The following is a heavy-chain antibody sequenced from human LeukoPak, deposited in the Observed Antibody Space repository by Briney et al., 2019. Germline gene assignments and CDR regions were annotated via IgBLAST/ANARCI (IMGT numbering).Heavy chain of an antibody. V-gene: IGHV3-23*01. D-gene: IGHD4-23*01. J-gene: IGHJ4*02. CDR2: ISGSGGTT. CDR3: AKTEGRGTTVAQRPNDY. CDR1: GFTFSSYA. Sequence: GGSLRLSCAASGFTFSSYAMTWVRQAPGKGLEWVSVISGSGGTTYYADSVKGRFTISRDNSKNTLYQQMNSLRAEDTAVYYCAKTEGRGTTVAQRPNDYWGQGTLVTVSS.